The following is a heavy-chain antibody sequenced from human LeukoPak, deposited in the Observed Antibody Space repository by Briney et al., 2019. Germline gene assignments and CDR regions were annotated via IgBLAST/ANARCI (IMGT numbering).Heavy chain of an antibody. J-gene: IGHJ4*02. CDR3: AKPYNPGSGSYDY. CDR2: ISSSGGII. Sequence: GGSLRLSRAASGFTFSSYDMSWARQAPGKGLEWVSVISSSGGIIYYADSVRGRFTISRDNSKNTLYLQMNSLRAEDTAVYYCAKPYNPGSGSYDYWGQGTLVTVSS. V-gene: IGHV3-23*01. D-gene: IGHD3-10*01. CDR1: GFTFSSYD.